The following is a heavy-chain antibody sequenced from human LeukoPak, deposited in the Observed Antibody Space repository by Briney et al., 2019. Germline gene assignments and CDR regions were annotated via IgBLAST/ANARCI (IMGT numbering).Heavy chain of an antibody. CDR3: ARGRGNSIAMIRGTRAYNWFDR. CDR1: GVSVSSNY. CDR2: IYSGGST. V-gene: IGHV3-53*01. Sequence: PGGSLRLSCAASGVSVSSNYISWVRQAPGKGLEWVSIIYSGGSTYYADSVKGRFTISKDNSKNTVYLQMNSLRAEDTAVYFCARGRGNSIAMIRGTRAYNWFDRWGQGTLVTVSS. D-gene: IGHD3-10*01. J-gene: IGHJ5*02.